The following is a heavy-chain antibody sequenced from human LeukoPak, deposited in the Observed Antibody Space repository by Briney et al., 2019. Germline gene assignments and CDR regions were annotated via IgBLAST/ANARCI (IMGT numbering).Heavy chain of an antibody. J-gene: IGHJ5*02. V-gene: IGHV7-4-1*02. Sequence: ASVKVSCKASGYTFTSYAMNWVRQAPGQGLEWMGWINTNTGNPMYAQGFTGRFVFSLDTSVSTAYLQISSLKAEDTAVYYCARTYGSGSYRWFDPWGQGTLVTVSS. CDR1: GYTFTSYA. D-gene: IGHD3-10*01. CDR3: ARTYGSGSYRWFDP. CDR2: INTNTGNP.